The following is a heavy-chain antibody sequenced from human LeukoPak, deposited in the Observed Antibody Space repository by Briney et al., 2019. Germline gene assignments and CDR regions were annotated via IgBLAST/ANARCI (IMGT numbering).Heavy chain of an antibody. V-gene: IGHV4-34*01. Sequence: SETLSLTCAVYGGSFSGYYWSWIRQPPGKGLEWIGEINHSGSTNCNPSLKSRVTISVDTSKNQFSLKLSSVTAADTAVYYCAREPPSGWENDAFDIWGQGTMVTVSS. J-gene: IGHJ3*02. D-gene: IGHD6-19*01. CDR2: INHSGST. CDR1: GGSFSGYY. CDR3: AREPPSGWENDAFDI.